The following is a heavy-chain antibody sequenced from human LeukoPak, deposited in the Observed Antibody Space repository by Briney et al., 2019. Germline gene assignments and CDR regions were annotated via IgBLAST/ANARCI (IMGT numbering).Heavy chain of an antibody. D-gene: IGHD4-17*01. CDR3: ATVGGLRRDY. CDR1: GGTFSSYA. J-gene: IGHJ4*02. Sequence: ASVKVSCKASGGTFSSYAISWVRQAPGQGLEWMGGIIPIFGTANYAQKFQGRVTMTEDTSTDTAYMELSSLRSEDTAVYYCATVGGLRRDYWGQETLVTVSS. V-gene: IGHV1-69*06. CDR2: IIPIFGTA.